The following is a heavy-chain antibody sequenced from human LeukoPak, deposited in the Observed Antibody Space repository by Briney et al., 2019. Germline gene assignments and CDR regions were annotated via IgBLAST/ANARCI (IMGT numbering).Heavy chain of an antibody. CDR1: GFTFSSYW. D-gene: IGHD6-13*01. V-gene: IGHV3-7*01. J-gene: IGHJ4*02. CDR2: IKQDGSEK. CDR3: EAYSSSWVDY. Sequence: PGRSLRLSCAASGFTFSSYWMSWVRQAPGKGLEWVANIKQDGSEKYYVDSVKGRFTISRDNAKNSLYLQMNSLRAEDTAVYYCEAYSSSWVDYWGQGTLVTVSS.